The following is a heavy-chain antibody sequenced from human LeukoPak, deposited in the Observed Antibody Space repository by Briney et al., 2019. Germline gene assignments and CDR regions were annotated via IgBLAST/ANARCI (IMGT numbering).Heavy chain of an antibody. J-gene: IGHJ4*02. V-gene: IGHV3-21*01. Sequence: GGSLRLSCAASGFTFSSYSMNWIRQAPGKGLEWVSSISSSSYIYYADSVKGRFTISRDNAKNSLYLQMNSLIAEDTAVYYCARGRSGYDYGYGYWGQGTLVTVSS. CDR3: ARGRSGYDYGYGY. CDR2: ISSSSYI. CDR1: GFTFSSYS. D-gene: IGHD5-12*01.